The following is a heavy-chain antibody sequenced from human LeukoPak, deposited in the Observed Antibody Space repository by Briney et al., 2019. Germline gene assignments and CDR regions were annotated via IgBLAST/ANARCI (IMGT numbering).Heavy chain of an antibody. V-gene: IGHV3-30*04. J-gene: IGHJ4*02. CDR1: GFTFSSYA. D-gene: IGHD1-14*01. CDR2: ISYDGSNK. CDR3: VKDNPLDY. Sequence: PGGSLRLSCAASGFTFSSYAMHWVRQAPGKGLEWVAVISYDGSNKYYADSVKGRFTISRDNSKNTLYLHINSLRAEDTALYYCVKDNPLDYWGQGTLVIVSS.